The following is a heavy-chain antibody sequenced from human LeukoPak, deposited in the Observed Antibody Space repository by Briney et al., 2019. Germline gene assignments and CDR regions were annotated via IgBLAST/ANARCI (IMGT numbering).Heavy chain of an antibody. CDR1: GYTLTELS. CDR3: ATDYYDFWIGYLPPFDP. J-gene: IGHJ5*02. D-gene: IGHD3-3*01. V-gene: IGHV1-24*01. Sequence: ASVKVSCKVSGYTLTELSMHWVRQAPGKGLEWMGGFDPEDGETIYAQKFQGRVTMTEDTSTDTAYMELSSLRSEDTAVYYCATDYYDFWIGYLPPFDPWGQGTLVTVSS. CDR2: FDPEDGET.